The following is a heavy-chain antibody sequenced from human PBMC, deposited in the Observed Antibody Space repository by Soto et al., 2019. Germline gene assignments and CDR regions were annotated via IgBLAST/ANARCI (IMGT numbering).Heavy chain of an antibody. V-gene: IGHV4-61*01. CDR3: AREDMSGTYYFDY. CDR1: GSSANSETHI. Sequence: AGPLALTWRVLGSSANSETHIWSSIRQAPGKRPEWIGYVYRSGITNSNPALKSRVFVSADMARNKFSLTLDYVTPADTAVYYCAREDMSGTYYFDYWGPGIQVTVSS. J-gene: IGHJ4*02. CDR2: VYRSGIT. D-gene: IGHD1-26*01.